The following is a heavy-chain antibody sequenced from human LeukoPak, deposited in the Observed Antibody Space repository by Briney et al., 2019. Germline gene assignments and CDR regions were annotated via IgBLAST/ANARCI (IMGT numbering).Heavy chain of an antibody. V-gene: IGHV3-20*04. J-gene: IGHJ4*02. CDR1: GFTFDDYG. CDR3: ARERPYGSGSYPLYYFDY. Sequence: GGSLRLSCAASGFTFDDYGMSWVRQAPGKGLEWVSGINWSGGSTGYADSVKGGFTISRDNAKNSLYMQMNSLRAEDTALYYCARERPYGSGSYPLYYFDYWGQGTLVTVSS. D-gene: IGHD3-10*01. CDR2: INWSGGST.